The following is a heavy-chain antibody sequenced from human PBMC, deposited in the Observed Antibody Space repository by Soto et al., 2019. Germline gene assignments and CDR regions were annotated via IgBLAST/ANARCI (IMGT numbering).Heavy chain of an antibody. CDR3: ARDVAGEDYSVS. J-gene: IGHJ4*02. D-gene: IGHD6-19*01. CDR1: GYTFTDYY. V-gene: IGHV1-2*02. Sequence: ASVKVSCKASGYTFTDYYLHWVRQAPGQGLEYMGWINPNSGGTSYAQKFQGRVAMTRVTSISTAYMELSRLRFDDTALYYCARDVAGEDYSVSWGQGTLVTVSS. CDR2: INPNSGGT.